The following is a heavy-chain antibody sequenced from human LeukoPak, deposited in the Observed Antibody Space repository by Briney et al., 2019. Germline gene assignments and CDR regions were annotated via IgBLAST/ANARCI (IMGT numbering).Heavy chain of an antibody. CDR2: IKGDGSGT. D-gene: IGHD2-21*01. J-gene: IGHJ6*03. Sequence: GGSLGLSCVASGSGFTFSEFWMGWVRQAPGERLEWVANIKGDGSGTYYVDSVKGRFTISRDNVKNSVYLQMNSLRADDTSLYRCAREAYCGGPSCFAVNYMDVWGKGTTVTVSS. V-gene: IGHV3-7*01. CDR1: GSGFTFSEFW. CDR3: AREAYCGGPSCFAVNYMDV.